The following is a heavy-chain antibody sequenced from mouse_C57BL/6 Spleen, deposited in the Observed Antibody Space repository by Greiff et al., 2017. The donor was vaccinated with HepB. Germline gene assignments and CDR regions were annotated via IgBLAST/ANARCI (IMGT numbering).Heavy chain of an antibody. CDR1: GYTFTSYW. V-gene: IGHV1-50*01. CDR2: IDPSDSYT. CDR3: GWGLRYGSSHWYFDV. J-gene: IGHJ1*03. Sequence: QVQLQQPGAELVKPGASVKLSCKASGYTFTSYWMQWVKQRPGQGLEWIGEIDPSDSYTNYNQKFKGKATLTVDTSSSTAYMQLSSLTSEDSAVYYCGWGLRYGSSHWYFDVWGTGTTVTVSS. D-gene: IGHD1-1*01.